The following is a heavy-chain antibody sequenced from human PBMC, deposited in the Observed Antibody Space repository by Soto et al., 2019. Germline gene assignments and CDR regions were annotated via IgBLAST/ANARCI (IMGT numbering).Heavy chain of an antibody. CDR2: IKQDGSEK. CDR1: EFTFSSYW. Sequence: VGPLRVSWTASEFTFSSYWRSWVRKNPGKGLEWVANIKQDGSEKYYVDSVKGRFTISRDNAKNSLYLQMNSLRAEDTAVYYCARDRSSSWYPEGWFDPWGQGTLVTVSS. V-gene: IGHV3-7*01. D-gene: IGHD6-13*01. CDR3: ARDRSSSWYPEGWFDP. J-gene: IGHJ5*02.